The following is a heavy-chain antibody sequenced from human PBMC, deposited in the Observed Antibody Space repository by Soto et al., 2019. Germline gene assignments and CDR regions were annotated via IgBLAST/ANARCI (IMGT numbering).Heavy chain of an antibody. V-gene: IGHV1-69*13. D-gene: IGHD3-3*01. CDR2: IIPIFGTA. CDR1: GGTFSSYA. J-gene: IGHJ6*02. CDR3: ARKGDYDFWSGSYYYYGMDV. Sequence: SVKVSCKASGGTFSSYAISWVRQAPGQGLEWMGGIIPIFGTANYAQKFQGRVTITADESTSPAYMELSSLRSEDTAVYYCARKGDYDFWSGSYYYYGMDVWGQGTTVTVSS.